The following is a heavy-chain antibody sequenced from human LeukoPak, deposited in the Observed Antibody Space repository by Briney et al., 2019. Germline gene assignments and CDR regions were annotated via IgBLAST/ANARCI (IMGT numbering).Heavy chain of an antibody. V-gene: IGHV3-48*01. CDR1: GFTFSSYS. Sequence: PGGSLRLSCAASGFTFSSYSMNWVRQAPGKGLEWVSYITSSRSTTYYADSVKGRFTISRDNAKNSLYLQMNSLRAEDTAVYYCERNGYDSSGHYPHDHWGQGTLVTVSS. CDR3: ERNGYDSSGHYPHDH. CDR2: ITSSRSTT. D-gene: IGHD3-22*01. J-gene: IGHJ4*02.